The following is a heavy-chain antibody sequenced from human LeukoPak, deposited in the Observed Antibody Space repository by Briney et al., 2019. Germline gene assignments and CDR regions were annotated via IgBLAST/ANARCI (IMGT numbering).Heavy chain of an antibody. V-gene: IGHV3-48*01. J-gene: IGHJ6*03. CDR2: ISSSSSTI. D-gene: IGHD3-9*01. CDR1: GFTFTTYG. Sequence: GGSLRLSCSASGFTFTTYGMNWVRQAPGKGLEWVSYISSSSSTIYYADSVKGRFTISRDNAKNSLYLQMNSLRAEDTAVYYCAREPERVLRYFDWLNKKAMDVWGKGTTVTVSS. CDR3: AREPERVLRYFDWLNKKAMDV.